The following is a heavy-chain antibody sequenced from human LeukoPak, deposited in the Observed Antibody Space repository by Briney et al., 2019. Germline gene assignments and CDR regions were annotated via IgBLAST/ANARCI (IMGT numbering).Heavy chain of an antibody. V-gene: IGHV3-48*02. CDR3: ARSRDGYNVFDY. CDR1: GFTFSSYS. Sequence: GGSLRLSCAASGFTFSSYSMNWVRQAPGKGLEWISHITSSSRTTYHADSVKGRFTISRDNAKNSLYLQMNSLRDEDTAVYYCARSRDGYNVFDYWGQGTLVTVSS. CDR2: ITSSSRTT. D-gene: IGHD5-24*01. J-gene: IGHJ4*02.